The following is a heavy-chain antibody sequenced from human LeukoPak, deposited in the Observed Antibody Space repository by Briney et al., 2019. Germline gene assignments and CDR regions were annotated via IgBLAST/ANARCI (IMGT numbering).Heavy chain of an antibody. CDR2: ISTSTGTI. V-gene: IGHV3-48*01. CDR3: ARATWDPNYYYYMDV. D-gene: IGHD1-26*01. J-gene: IGHJ6*03. Sequence: GGSLRLSCAASGFTFSSYSMNWVRQAPGKGLEWVSYISTSTGTIYYADSVKGRLTISRDNAKNSLYLQMDSLRAEDTAVYFCARATWDPNYYYYMDVWGSGTTVTISS. CDR1: GFTFSSYS.